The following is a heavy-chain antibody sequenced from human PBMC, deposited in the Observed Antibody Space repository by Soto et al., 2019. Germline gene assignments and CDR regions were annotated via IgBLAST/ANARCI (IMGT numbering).Heavy chain of an antibody. D-gene: IGHD4-17*01. CDR2: ISYDGSNK. V-gene: IGHV3-30-3*01. J-gene: IGHJ6*02. CDR1: GFTFSSYA. CDR3: ARGNGDYDLDYYGMDV. Sequence: QVQLVESGGGVVQSGRSLRLSCAASGFTFSSYAMHWVRQAPGKGLEWVAVISYDGSNKYYADSVKGRFTISRDNSKNTLYLQMNSLRAEDTAVYYCARGNGDYDLDYYGMDVWGQGTTVTVSS.